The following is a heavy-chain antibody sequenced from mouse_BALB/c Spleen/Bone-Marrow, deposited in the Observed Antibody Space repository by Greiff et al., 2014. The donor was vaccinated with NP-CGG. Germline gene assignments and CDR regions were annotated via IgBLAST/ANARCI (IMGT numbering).Heavy chain of an antibody. J-gene: IGHJ2*01. V-gene: IGHV1-7*01. CDR3: VRSDY. CDR1: GYTFTTHW. CDR2: INPSTGYT. Sequence: VKLQESGTELAKPGASVKMSCKASGYTFTTHWMHWVKQRPGQGLGWIGYINPSTGYTDYNQKFKDKATLTADKSSSTAYMQLISLTSEDSAVYYCVRSDYWGQGTTLTVSS.